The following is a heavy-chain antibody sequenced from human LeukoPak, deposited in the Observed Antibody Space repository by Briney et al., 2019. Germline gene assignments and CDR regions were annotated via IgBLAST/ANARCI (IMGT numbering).Heavy chain of an antibody. J-gene: IGHJ4*02. CDR1: GVSISGYY. Sequence: SETLSLTCTVWGVSISGYYGRWLRQIAGGGREWMGRLYPRGSTHYNPSLKRRVTMSVDTSRNQFSLKLTSVTAADTAVYYCARVGMAVAESFFDYWGQGTLVTVSS. CDR3: ARVGMAVAESFFDY. CDR2: LYPRGST. V-gene: IGHV4-4*07. D-gene: IGHD6-19*01.